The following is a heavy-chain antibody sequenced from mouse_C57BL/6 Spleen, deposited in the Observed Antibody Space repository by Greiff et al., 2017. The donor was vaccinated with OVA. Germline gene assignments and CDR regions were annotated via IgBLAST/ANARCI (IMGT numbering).Heavy chain of an antibody. CDR3: AREGDLYWYFDV. CDR2: IYPGDGDT. J-gene: IGHJ1*03. Sequence: VKLMESGAELVKPGASVKISCKASGYAFSSYWMNWVKQRPGKGLEWIGQIYPGDGDTNYNGKFKGKATLTADKSSSTAYMQLSSLTSEDSAVYFCAREGDLYWYFDVWGTGTTVTVSS. V-gene: IGHV1-80*01. D-gene: IGHD3-3*01. CDR1: GYAFSSYW.